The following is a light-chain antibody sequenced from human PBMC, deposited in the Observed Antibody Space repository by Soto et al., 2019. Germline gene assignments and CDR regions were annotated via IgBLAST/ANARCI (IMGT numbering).Light chain of an antibody. Sequence: AIRMTQSPSSFSASTGDRVTITCRASQGISSYLAWYQQKPGKAPKLLIYAASTLQSGVPSRFSGSGSGTDFTLTISCLQSEDFATYYCQQYYSYPYTFAQGTKLETK. CDR1: QGISSY. J-gene: IGKJ2*01. CDR2: AAS. CDR3: QQYYSYPYT. V-gene: IGKV1-8*01.